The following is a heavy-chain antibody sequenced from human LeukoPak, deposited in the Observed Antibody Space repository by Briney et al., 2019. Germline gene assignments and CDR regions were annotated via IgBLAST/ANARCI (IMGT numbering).Heavy chain of an antibody. V-gene: IGHV4-59*01. J-gene: IGHJ4*02. D-gene: IGHD3-3*01. Sequence: SETLSLTCTVSGGSINTYYWSWIRQPPGKGLEWIGYIYYSGSTNYNPSLKSRVTISIDTSKNQFSLKLSSVTAADTAVYYCARVSMRDFLSGWPLFDYWGQGTLVTVSS. CDR2: IYYSGST. CDR3: ARVSMRDFLSGWPLFDY. CDR1: GGSINTYY.